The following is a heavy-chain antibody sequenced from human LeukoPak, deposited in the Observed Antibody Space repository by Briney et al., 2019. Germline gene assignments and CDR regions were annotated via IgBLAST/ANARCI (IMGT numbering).Heavy chain of an antibody. CDR2: IYHSGST. J-gene: IGHJ4*02. V-gene: IGHV4-38-2*02. Sequence: SETLSLTRTVSLYSISSGYYWAWIRPPPGKGLEWIGSIYHSGSTYYNPSLKSRVTISVDTSKNQFSLKLSSVTAADTAVYYCARDRGRYDILTGYRSGRLDYWGQGTLVTVSS. CDR3: ARDRGRYDILTGYRSGRLDY. CDR1: LYSISSGYY. D-gene: IGHD3-9*01.